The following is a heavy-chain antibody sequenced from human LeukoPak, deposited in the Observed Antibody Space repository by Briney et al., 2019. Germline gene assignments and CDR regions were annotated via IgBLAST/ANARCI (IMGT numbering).Heavy chain of an antibody. Sequence: ASVKVSCKASGYTFTSYGISWVRQAPGQGLEWMGWISAYNGNTNYAQKLQGRVTMTTDTSTSTAYMELRCLRSDDTAVYYCGREGGVYYDILTGYYRGYGWFDPWGQGTLVTVSS. J-gene: IGHJ5*02. V-gene: IGHV1-18*04. CDR3: GREGGVYYDILTGYYRGYGWFDP. CDR2: ISAYNGNT. CDR1: GYTFTSYG. D-gene: IGHD3-9*01.